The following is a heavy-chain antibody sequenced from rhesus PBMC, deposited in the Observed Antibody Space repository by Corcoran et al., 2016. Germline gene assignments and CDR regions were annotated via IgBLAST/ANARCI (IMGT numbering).Heavy chain of an antibody. CDR3: ARDLTYSSGWYRFDY. CDR1: GGSISSSY. Sequence: QLQLQESGPGLVKPSETLSVTCAVSGGSISSSYWSWIRQDPGKGLVWIGVNYGSGSSTNYNPSLKCRVSLAVDTSKNQLSLKLSSVTTADTAVYYCARDLTYSSGWYRFDYWGQGVLVTVSS. J-gene: IGHJ4*01. D-gene: IGHD6-31*01. V-gene: IGHV4-169*02. CDR2: NYGSGSST.